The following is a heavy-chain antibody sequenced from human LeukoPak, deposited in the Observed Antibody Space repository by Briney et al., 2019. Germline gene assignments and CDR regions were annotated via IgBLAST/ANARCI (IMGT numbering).Heavy chain of an antibody. V-gene: IGHV3-11*01. CDR2: ISSSGSTI. CDR3: AKDERYSSGWSSFDY. Sequence: PGGSLRLSCAASGFTFSDYYMSWIRQAPGKGLEWVSYISSSGSTIYYADSVKGRFTISRDNAKNSLYLQMNSLRAEGTALYYCAKDERYSSGWSSFDYWGQGTLVTVSS. D-gene: IGHD6-19*01. CDR1: GFTFSDYY. J-gene: IGHJ4*02.